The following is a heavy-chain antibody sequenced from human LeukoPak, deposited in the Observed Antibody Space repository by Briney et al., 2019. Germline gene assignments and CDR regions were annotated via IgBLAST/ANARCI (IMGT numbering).Heavy chain of an antibody. V-gene: IGHV4-59*01. Sequence: SETLSLTCIVSGGSTSSYYWSWIRQPPGKGLEWIGYIYHTGSTKYNPSLKSRVTISVDTSKNQFSLKLSSVTAADTAVYYCARQYYYESSGFWYWGQGTLVTVSS. D-gene: IGHD3-22*01. CDR3: ARQYYYESSGFWY. CDR1: GGSTSSYY. CDR2: IYHTGST. J-gene: IGHJ4*02.